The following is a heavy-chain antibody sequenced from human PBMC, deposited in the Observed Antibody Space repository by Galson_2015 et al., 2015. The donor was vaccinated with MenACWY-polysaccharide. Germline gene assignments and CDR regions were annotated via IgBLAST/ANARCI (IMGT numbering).Heavy chain of an antibody. J-gene: IGHJ6*02. CDR3: ARSYCDRTNCYGMDV. CDR2: ISYDETNK. D-gene: IGHD2-21*01. CDR1: GFTFSSYA. Sequence: SLRLSCAASGFTFSSYAMHWVRQAPGKGLEWVAVISYDETNKYYADSVKGRFTISRDNSKKMLYLRMDSLRNEDTALYYCARSYCDRTNCYGMDVWGQGT. V-gene: IGHV3-30-3*01.